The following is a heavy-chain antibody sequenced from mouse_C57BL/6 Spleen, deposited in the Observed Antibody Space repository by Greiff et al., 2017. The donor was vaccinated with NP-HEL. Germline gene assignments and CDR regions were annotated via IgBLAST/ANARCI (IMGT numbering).Heavy chain of an antibody. D-gene: IGHD2-3*01. Sequence: VQLQQSGAELVKPGASVKLSCTASGFNIKDYYMHWVKQRTEQGLEWIGRIDPEDGENKYAPKFQGKATITADTSSNTAYLQLSSLTSEDTAVYYCAHDGYSWFAYWGQGTLVTVSA. CDR2: IDPEDGEN. J-gene: IGHJ3*01. V-gene: IGHV14-2*01. CDR1: GFNIKDYY. CDR3: AHDGYSWFAY.